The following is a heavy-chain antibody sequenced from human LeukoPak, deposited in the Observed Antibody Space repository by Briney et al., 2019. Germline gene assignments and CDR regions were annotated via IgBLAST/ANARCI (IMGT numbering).Heavy chain of an antibody. D-gene: IGHD1-26*01. V-gene: IGHV4-39*07. CDR3: ARAPLSGTYYTDAFDI. Sequence: SETLSLTCTVSGGSISSSSYYWSWIRQPPGKGLEWIGEINHSGSTNYNPSLKSRVTISVDTSKNQFSLKLSSVTAADTAVYFCARAPLSGTYYTDAFDIWGQGTMVTVSS. CDR1: GGSISSSSYY. J-gene: IGHJ3*02. CDR2: INHSGST.